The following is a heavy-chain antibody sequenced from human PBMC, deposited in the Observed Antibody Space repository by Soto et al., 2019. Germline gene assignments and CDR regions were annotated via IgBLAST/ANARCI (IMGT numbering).Heavy chain of an antibody. CDR1: GFTFSNAW. J-gene: IGHJ6*02. V-gene: IGHV3-15*07. Sequence: GGSLRLSCAASGFTFSNAWMNWVRQAPGKGLEWVGRIKSKTDGGTTDYAAPVKGRFTISRDDSKNTLYLQMNSLKTEDTAVYYCTTDRGPYYDILTGRNPRYYGMDVWGQGTTVTVSS. CDR2: IKSKTDGGTT. CDR3: TTDRGPYYDILTGRNPRYYGMDV. D-gene: IGHD3-9*01.